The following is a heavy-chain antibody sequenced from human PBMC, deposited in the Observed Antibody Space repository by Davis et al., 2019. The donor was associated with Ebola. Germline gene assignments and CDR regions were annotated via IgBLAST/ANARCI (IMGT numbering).Heavy chain of an antibody. Sequence: GESLKISCAASGFTFSSYAMSWVRQAPGKGLEWVSAISGSGGSTYYADSVKGRFTISRDNSKNTLYLQMNSLRAEDTAVYYCAKPLKAETYYDFWSGYSLAPHDAFDIWGQGTMVTVSS. J-gene: IGHJ3*02. V-gene: IGHV3-23*01. D-gene: IGHD3-3*01. CDR3: AKPLKAETYYDFWSGYSLAPHDAFDI. CDR2: ISGSGGST. CDR1: GFTFSSYA.